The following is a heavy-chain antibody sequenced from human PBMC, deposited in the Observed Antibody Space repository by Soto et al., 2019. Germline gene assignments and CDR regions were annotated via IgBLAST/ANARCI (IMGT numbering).Heavy chain of an antibody. D-gene: IGHD1-26*01. J-gene: IGHJ6*02. V-gene: IGHV5-10-1*01. CDR1: GYSFTSYW. CDR3: ASLPRIVGAPYGMDV. CDR2: IDPSDSYT. Sequence: PGESLKISCKGSGYSFTSYWISWVRQMPGKGLEWMGRIDPSDSYTNYSPSFQGHVTISADKSISTAYLQWSSLKASDTAMYYCASLPRIVGAPYGMDVWGQGTTVTVSS.